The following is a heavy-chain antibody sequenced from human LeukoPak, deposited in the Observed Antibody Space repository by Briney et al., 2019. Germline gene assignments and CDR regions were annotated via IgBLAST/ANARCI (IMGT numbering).Heavy chain of an antibody. CDR3: ARAAGWYSSSLAFDI. V-gene: IGHV3-64*01. CDR1: GFTFSSYA. Sequence: QPGGSLRLSCAASGFTFSSYAMHWVRQAPGKGLECVSAISSNGGSTYYANSVKGRFTISRDNSKNTLYLQMGSVRAEDMAVYYCARAAGWYSSSLAFDIWGQGTMVTVSS. D-gene: IGHD6-6*01. J-gene: IGHJ3*02. CDR2: ISSNGGST.